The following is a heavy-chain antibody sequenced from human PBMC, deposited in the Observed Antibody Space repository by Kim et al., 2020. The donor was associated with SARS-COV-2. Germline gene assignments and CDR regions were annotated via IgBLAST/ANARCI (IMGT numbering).Heavy chain of an antibody. V-gene: IGHV3-7*03. CDR3: AREDWYFDL. Sequence: NDQYYVDALKGRFTISRDNAKNALFLQMNSLRAEDTAVYFCAREDWYFDLWGRGTLVTVSS. J-gene: IGHJ2*01. CDR2: NDQ.